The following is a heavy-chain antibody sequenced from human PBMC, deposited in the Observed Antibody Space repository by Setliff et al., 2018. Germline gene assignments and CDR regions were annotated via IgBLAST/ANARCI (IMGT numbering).Heavy chain of an antibody. Sequence: APVKVSCKASGYTFTNYGITWVRQAPGQGLEWMAWISAYDGNTRFAQNFQGRVTLTTDTPTSTAYMELRGLISDDTAVYYCARSPPNRGSGSGWYGDFWGQGTLVTVSS. CDR3: ARSPPNRGSGSGWYGDF. CDR1: GYTFTNYG. J-gene: IGHJ4*02. V-gene: IGHV1-18*01. D-gene: IGHD6-19*01. CDR2: ISAYDGNT.